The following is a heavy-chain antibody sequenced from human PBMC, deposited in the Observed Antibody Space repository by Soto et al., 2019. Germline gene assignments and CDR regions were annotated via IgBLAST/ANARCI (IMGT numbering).Heavy chain of an antibody. CDR1: GYPVTAYY. CDR3: ARGGGVGVAGSAAFDM. J-gene: IGHJ3*02. Sequence: QLHLVQSGAVVKKPGASVTVSCSASGYPVTAYYMHWVRQAPGRGLAWMGGINPATGAAKYTQTFPGRVTMTRDTSTSTVFMGLGGLTSWDTAVFYWARGGGVGVAGSAAFDMWGQGTLVTVSS. V-gene: IGHV1-2*02. D-gene: IGHD3-3*01. CDR2: INPATGAA.